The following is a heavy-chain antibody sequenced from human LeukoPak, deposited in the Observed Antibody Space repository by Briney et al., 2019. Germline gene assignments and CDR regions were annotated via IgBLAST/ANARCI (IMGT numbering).Heavy chain of an antibody. V-gene: IGHV4-38-2*01. CDR3: ARGQYLVY. CDR1: GYSFSSGYN. D-gene: IGHD2-2*01. Sequence: SESLSLTCPVSGYSFSSGYNWDWIRQPPGKGLEWVGSIYHSGSTYYNQSLKSRVTISVDTSKNLFSLKLSSVTAADTAVYYCARGQYLVYWGQGTLVTVSP. CDR2: IYHSGST. J-gene: IGHJ4*02.